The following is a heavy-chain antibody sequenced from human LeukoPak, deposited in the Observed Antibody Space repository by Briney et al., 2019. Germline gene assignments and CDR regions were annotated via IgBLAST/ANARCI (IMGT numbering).Heavy chain of an antibody. V-gene: IGHV3-74*01. CDR1: GFDFSSNW. CDR2: IKGDGIST. J-gene: IGHJ4*02. D-gene: IGHD3-3*01. Sequence: GGSLRLSCAASGFDFSSNWMHWVRHAPGQGLVWVSRIKGDGISTNYADSVKGRFTISRDIAKNTLYLQMNSLRAEDTGVYYCAKDHYWSIDYWGRGTLATVSS. CDR3: AKDHYWSIDY.